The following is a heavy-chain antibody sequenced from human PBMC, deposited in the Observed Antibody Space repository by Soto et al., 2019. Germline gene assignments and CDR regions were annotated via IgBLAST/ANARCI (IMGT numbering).Heavy chain of an antibody. CDR2: IDPSDSYT. CDR1: VYSFTSYW. J-gene: IGHJ5*02. Sequence: EVQLVQSGAEVKKPGESLRISCKGSVYSFTSYWISGVRQMPGKGLEWMGRIDPSDSYTNYSPSFQGHVTISADKSISTDYLQWSSLKASDTAMYYCALAKGCSRTEDPWGQGTLVTVSS. CDR3: ALAKGCSRTEDP. D-gene: IGHD6-13*01. V-gene: IGHV5-10-1*03.